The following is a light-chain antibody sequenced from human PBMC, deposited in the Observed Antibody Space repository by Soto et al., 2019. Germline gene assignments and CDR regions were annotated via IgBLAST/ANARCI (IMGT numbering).Light chain of an antibody. CDR1: QSVSSSN. J-gene: IGKJ1*01. CDR3: QQYGSSRWT. V-gene: IGKV3-20*01. Sequence: EIVLTQSPGTLSLSPGERDTLYCRARQSVSSSNLAWYKQNRGQAPRLLIYGASSKAPGIPDRFGGSGSGKDFALTISRLEPEDFAVYYCQQYGSSRWTFGQGTKVDIK. CDR2: GAS.